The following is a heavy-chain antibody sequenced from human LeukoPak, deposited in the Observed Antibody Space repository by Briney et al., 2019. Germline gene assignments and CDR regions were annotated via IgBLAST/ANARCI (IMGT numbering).Heavy chain of an antibody. CDR1: GGSISSYY. Sequence: PETLSLTCTVSGGSISSYYWSWIRQPPGKGLEWIGYIYYRGSTNYNPSLKSRVTISIDTSKNQVSLKLSSVTAADTAVYYCARGKMDFDYWGQGTLVTVSS. CDR3: ARGKMDFDY. D-gene: IGHD5-24*01. J-gene: IGHJ4*02. CDR2: IYYRGST. V-gene: IGHV4-59*01.